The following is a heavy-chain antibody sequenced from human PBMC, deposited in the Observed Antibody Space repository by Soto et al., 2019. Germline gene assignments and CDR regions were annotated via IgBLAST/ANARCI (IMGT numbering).Heavy chain of an antibody. CDR3: ARDRAVHCSNGICLDAFDI. V-gene: IGHV3-23*01. Sequence: EVQLLESGGDLVQPGGSLRLSCAASGFTFNDYALTWVRQVPGKGLEWVSGLSSRGFSTHYAESVKGRFTISRDNIKNTVYLQMNSLRAEDTAVYYCARDRAVHCSNGICLDAFDIWGQGTLVTVSS. D-gene: IGHD2-8*01. CDR1: GFTFNDYA. J-gene: IGHJ3*02. CDR2: LSSRGFST.